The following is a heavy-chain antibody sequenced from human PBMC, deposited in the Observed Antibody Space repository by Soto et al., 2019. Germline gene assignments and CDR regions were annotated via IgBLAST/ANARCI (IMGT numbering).Heavy chain of an antibody. D-gene: IGHD6-19*01. V-gene: IGHV3-23*01. J-gene: IGHJ4*02. CDR3: AKERSGWYEGQFDW. Sequence: EVQLLESGGGLVQPGGSLRLSCAASGFTFGGYVMAWVRQAPGKGLEWVASIGSSGGTKNYADSVKGRFTNSRDNPKNTLDPQKSGRRAEDTAVYYWAKERSGWYEGQFDWWGQGPQVTVSS. CDR1: GFTFGGYV. CDR2: IGSSGGTK.